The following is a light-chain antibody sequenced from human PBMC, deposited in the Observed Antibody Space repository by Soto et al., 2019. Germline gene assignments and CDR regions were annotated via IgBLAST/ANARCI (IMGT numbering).Light chain of an antibody. Sequence: DSQMSQPTPTLSASVGDRVTITCRASQSISTWLAWFQQKPGKAPDLLIYDASSLESGVPSRFSGSGSGTEFTLTISSLQPDDFAPYYCQHYNSYPYTFGQGTKVDIK. CDR2: DAS. V-gene: IGKV1-5*01. J-gene: IGKJ2*01. CDR1: QSISTW. CDR3: QHYNSYPYT.